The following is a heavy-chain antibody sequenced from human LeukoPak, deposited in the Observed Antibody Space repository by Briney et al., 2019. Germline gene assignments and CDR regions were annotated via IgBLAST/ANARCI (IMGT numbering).Heavy chain of an antibody. D-gene: IGHD5-12*01. CDR2: INAGNDNT. CDR1: GYTFTTYT. J-gene: IGHJ4*02. V-gene: IGHV1-3*01. CDR3: ASSRGYDVGGYFDY. Sequence: AASVKVSCKASGYTFTTYTIHWVRQAPGQRLEWMGWINAGNDNTKYSQKFQDRVTITRDTSASTAYMELSSLRSEDTAMYYCASSRGYDVGGYFDYWGQGTLVTVSS.